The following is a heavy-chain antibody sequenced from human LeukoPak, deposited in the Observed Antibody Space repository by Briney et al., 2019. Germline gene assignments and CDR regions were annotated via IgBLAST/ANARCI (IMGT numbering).Heavy chain of an antibody. CDR3: AREWQLNPQWPAFYYYYGMDV. CDR1: GGSISSYH. CDR2: IYTSGST. J-gene: IGHJ6*02. D-gene: IGHD4-23*01. Sequence: SETLSLTCTVSGGSISSYHWSWIRQPAGKGLEWIGRIYTSGSTNYNPSLKSRVTMSVDTSKNQFSLKLSSVTAADTAVYYCAREWQLNPQWPAFYYYYGMDVWGQGTTVTVSS. V-gene: IGHV4-4*07.